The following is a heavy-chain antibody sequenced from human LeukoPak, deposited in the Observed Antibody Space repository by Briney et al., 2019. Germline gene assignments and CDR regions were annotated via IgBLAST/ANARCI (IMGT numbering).Heavy chain of an antibody. CDR1: GFPFSTYA. D-gene: IGHD6-6*01. Sequence: GGSLRLSCAASGFPFSTYAMSWVRQAPGKGLEWVSAITDSGGDTYHADSVKGRFTISRDNSKNTLYLQMNSLRVEDTAVYYCAKGSRSSRPYCFDFWGQGTLVTVSS. J-gene: IGHJ4*02. CDR3: AKGSRSSRPYCFDF. V-gene: IGHV3-23*01. CDR2: ITDSGGDT.